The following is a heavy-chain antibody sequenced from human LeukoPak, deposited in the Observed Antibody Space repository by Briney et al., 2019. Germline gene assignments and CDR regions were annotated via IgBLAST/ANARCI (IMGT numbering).Heavy chain of an antibody. CDR3: ARSPPIYYYDSSGYYYSPYYYGMDV. J-gene: IGHJ6*02. CDR1: GFTFSSYE. D-gene: IGHD3-22*01. V-gene: IGHV3-48*03. CDR2: ISSSGSTI. Sequence: PGGSLRLSCAASGFTFSSYEMNWVRQAPGKGLEWVSYISSSGSTIYYADSVKGRFTISRDNSKNTLYLQMNSLRAEDTAVYYCARSPPIYYYDSSGYYYSPYYYGMDVWGQGTTVTVSS.